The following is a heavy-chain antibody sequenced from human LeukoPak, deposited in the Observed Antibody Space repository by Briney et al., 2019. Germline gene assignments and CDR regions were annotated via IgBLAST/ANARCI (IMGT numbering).Heavy chain of an antibody. D-gene: IGHD6-13*01. CDR1: GFIFSNFA. CDR3: AREEQELVRDYYMDV. J-gene: IGHJ6*03. Sequence: GGSLRLSCAASGFIFSNFAMHWVSQAPGKGLERVALISYDGSHTYYADSMKGRFTISRDNSRNALYLQMTSLSGDDSAVYYCAREEQELVRDYYMDVWGKGTTVTVSS. V-gene: IGHV3-30*01. CDR2: ISYDGSHT.